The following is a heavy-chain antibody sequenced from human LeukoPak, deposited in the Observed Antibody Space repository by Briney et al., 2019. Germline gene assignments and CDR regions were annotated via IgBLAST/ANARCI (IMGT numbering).Heavy chain of an antibody. J-gene: IGHJ4*02. CDR1: GFTFSSYG. CDR2: ISYDGSNK. V-gene: IGHV3-30*18. CDR3: AKDRTVVYSSSWYYYDY. Sequence: GGSLRLSCAASGFTFSSYGMHWVRQAPGKGLEWVAVISYDGSNKYYADSVKGRFTISRDNSKNTLYLQMNRLRAEDTAVYYCAKDRTVVYSSSWYYYDYWGQGTLVTVSS. D-gene: IGHD6-13*01.